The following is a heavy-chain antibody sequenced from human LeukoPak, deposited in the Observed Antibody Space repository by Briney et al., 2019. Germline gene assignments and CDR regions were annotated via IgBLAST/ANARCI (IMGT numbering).Heavy chain of an antibody. V-gene: IGHV4-59*08. Sequence: SETLSPTCTVSGGSITSYYWSWIRQPPGKGLEWIGYIYYSGSTNYNPSLKSRLSISVDASKNQISLKLSSVTATDTAVYYCASLTTVTQGYFDSWGQGTLVTVSS. CDR1: GGSITSYY. D-gene: IGHD4-17*01. J-gene: IGHJ4*02. CDR3: ASLTTVTQGYFDS. CDR2: IYYSGST.